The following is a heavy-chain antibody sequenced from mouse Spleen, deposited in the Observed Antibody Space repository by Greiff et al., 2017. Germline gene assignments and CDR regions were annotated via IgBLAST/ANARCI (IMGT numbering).Heavy chain of an antibody. J-gene: IGHJ2*01. D-gene: IGHD4-1*01. Sequence: VQLVESGAELARPGASVKISCKASGYTFTSYTMHWVKQRPGQGLEWIGYINPSSGYTNYNQKFKDKATLTADKSSSTAYMQLSSLTSEDSAVYYCARSAGTGYFDYWGQGTTLTVSS. CDR3: ARSAGTGYFDY. V-gene: IGHV1-4*01. CDR2: INPSSGYT. CDR1: GYTFTSYT.